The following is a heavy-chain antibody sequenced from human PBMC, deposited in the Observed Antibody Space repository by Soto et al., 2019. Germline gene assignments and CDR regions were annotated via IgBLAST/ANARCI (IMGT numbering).Heavy chain of an antibody. D-gene: IGHD1-26*01. CDR1: GFTFSSYA. V-gene: IGHV3-23*01. CDR2: ISGSGGST. J-gene: IGHJ4*02. Sequence: GGSLRLSCAASGFTFSSYAMSWVRQAPGKGLEWVSAISGSGGSTYYADSVKGRFTISRDNSKNTLYLQMNSLRAEDTAAYYCAKVPIVGATTFFYFDYWGQGTLVTVSS. CDR3: AKVPIVGATTFFYFDY.